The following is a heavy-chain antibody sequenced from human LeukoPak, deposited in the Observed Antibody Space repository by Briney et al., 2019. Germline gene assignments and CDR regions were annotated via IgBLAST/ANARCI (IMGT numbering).Heavy chain of an antibody. J-gene: IGHJ5*02. Sequence: SETLSLTCTVSGGSISSSSYYWGWIRQPPGKGLEWIGSVYYSGYTYYNPSLKSRVTISVYTSNDQFSLKLSSVTAADTAVYYCARATNWFDPWGQGTLVTVSS. V-gene: IGHV4-39*01. CDR3: ARATNWFDP. CDR1: GGSISSSSYY. CDR2: VYYSGYT.